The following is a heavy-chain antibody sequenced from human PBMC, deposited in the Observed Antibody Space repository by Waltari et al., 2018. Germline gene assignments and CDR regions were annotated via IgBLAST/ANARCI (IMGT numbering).Heavy chain of an antibody. D-gene: IGHD6-13*01. CDR1: GFTFSSYG. V-gene: IGHV3-30*18. CDR3: AKDHGSSWYYFDY. CDR2: ISYDGSNK. Sequence: QVQLVESGGGVVQPGRSLRLSFAASGFTFSSYGMHWVRQAPGKGLEWVAVISYDGSNKYYADSVKGRFTISRDNSKNTLYLQMNSLRAEDTAVYYCAKDHGSSWYYFDYWGQGTLVTVSS. J-gene: IGHJ4*02.